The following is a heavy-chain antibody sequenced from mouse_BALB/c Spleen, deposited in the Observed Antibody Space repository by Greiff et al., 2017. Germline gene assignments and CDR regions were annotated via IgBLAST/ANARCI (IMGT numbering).Heavy chain of an antibody. V-gene: IGHV1S22*01. CDR1: GYTFTSYW. Sequence: LQHPGSELVRPGASVKLSCKASGYTFTSYWMHWVKQRPGQGLEWIGNIYPGSGSTNYDEKFKSKATLTVDTSSSTAYMQLSSLTSEDSAVYYCTYRENADWGQGTLVTVSA. CDR3: TYRENAD. D-gene: IGHD2-12*01. CDR2: IYPGSGST. J-gene: IGHJ3*01.